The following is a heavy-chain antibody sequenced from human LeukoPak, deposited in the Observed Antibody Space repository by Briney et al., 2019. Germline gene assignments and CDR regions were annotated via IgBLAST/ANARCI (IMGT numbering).Heavy chain of an antibody. CDR1: GFIFSNYA. Sequence: GGSLRLSCAASGFIFSNYAMQWVRQAPGMGLEWVAFIRYDGGNTYYADSVKGRFTISRDNSKNTLYLQMNSLRAEDTAVYYCARMDTAMVNDHFDYWGQGTLVTVSS. V-gene: IGHV3-30*02. CDR3: ARMDTAMVNDHFDY. D-gene: IGHD5-18*01. J-gene: IGHJ4*02. CDR2: IRYDGGNT.